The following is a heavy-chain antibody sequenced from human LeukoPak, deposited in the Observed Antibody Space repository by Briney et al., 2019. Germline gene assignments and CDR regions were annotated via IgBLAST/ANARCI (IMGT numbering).Heavy chain of an antibody. CDR1: GYTFTSYY. D-gene: IGHD5-12*01. CDR3: ARALRVATIID. CDR2: INPSGGST. J-gene: IGHJ4*02. V-gene: IGHV1-46*01. Sequence: ASVKVSCKASGYTFTSYYMHWVRQAPGQGLEWMGIINPSGGSTSYAQKFQGRVTMTRDMSTSTAYMELSRLRSDDTAVYYCARALRVATIIDWGQGTLVTVSS.